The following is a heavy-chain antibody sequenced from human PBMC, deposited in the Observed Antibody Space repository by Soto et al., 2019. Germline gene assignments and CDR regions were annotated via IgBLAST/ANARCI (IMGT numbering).Heavy chain of an antibody. J-gene: IGHJ6*03. CDR3: AKKYCSSTSCPYYYYYYMDV. V-gene: IGHV3-23*01. Sequence: ETLSLSCAASGFTFSSYAMSWVRQAPGKGLEWVSAISGSGGSTYYADSVKGRFTISRDNSKNTLYLQMNSLRAEDTAVYYCAKKYCSSTSCPYYYYYYMDVWGKGTTVTVSS. D-gene: IGHD2-2*01. CDR2: ISGSGGST. CDR1: GFTFSSYA.